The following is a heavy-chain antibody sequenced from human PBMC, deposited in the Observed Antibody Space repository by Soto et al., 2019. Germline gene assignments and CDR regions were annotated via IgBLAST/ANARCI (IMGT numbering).Heavy chain of an antibody. J-gene: IGHJ3*02. D-gene: IGHD1-7*01. CDR3: ARVTDKLYDAFDI. CDR1: GFTFSSYW. V-gene: IGHV3-7*01. CDR2: IKQDGSEK. Sequence: GSLRLSCAASGFTFSSYWMNWVRQAPGKGLEWVANIKQDGSEKNYVDSVKGRFTISRDNAKNSLYLQMNSLRAEDTAVYYCARVTDKLYDAFDIWGQGTMVTVSS.